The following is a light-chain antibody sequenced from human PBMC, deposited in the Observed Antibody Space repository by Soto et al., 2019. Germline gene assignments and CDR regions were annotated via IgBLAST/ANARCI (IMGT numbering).Light chain of an antibody. J-gene: IGKJ1*01. CDR3: QQYGGSPRA. Sequence: EIVLTQSPGTLSLSPGEEATLSCRASQNISRSYLAWYQHKPGQAPRLLISGASSRAPGIADRFSGSGSGTDFTLTISRLEPEDFAVYYCQQYGGSPRAFGQGTKVDIK. CDR2: GAS. V-gene: IGKV3-20*01. CDR1: QNISRSY.